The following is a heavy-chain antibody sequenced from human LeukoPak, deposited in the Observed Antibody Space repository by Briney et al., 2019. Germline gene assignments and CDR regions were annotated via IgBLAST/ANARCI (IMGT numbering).Heavy chain of an antibody. J-gene: IGHJ6*02. V-gene: IGHV3-23*01. CDR1: GFTFSSYA. CDR3: AKYVRSSSWALGGYYGMDV. Sequence: GGSLRLSCAASGFTFSSYAMSWVRQAPGKGLEWVSDISGSGGSTYYADSVKGRFTISRDNSKNTLYLQMNSLRAEDTAVYYXAKYVRSSSWALGGYYGMDVWGQGTTVTVSS. D-gene: IGHD6-13*01. CDR2: ISGSGGST.